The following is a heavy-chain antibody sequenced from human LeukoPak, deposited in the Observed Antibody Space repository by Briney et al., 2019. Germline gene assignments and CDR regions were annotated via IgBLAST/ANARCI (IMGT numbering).Heavy chain of an antibody. CDR3: ARDNWGNFDD. CDR2: ISYDGSNK. D-gene: IGHD7-27*01. CDR1: GFTFSSYA. J-gene: IGHJ4*02. Sequence: QSGGSLRLSCAASGFTFSSYAMHWVRQAPGKGPEWVAVISYDGSNKYYADSVKGRFTISRDNSKNTLYLQMNSLRAEDTAVYSCARDNWGNFDDWGQGTLVTVTS. V-gene: IGHV3-30-3*01.